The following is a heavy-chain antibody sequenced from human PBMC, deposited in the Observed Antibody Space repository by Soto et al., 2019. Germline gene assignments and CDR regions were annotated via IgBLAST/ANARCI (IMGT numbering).Heavy chain of an antibody. CDR1: GFTFSSYA. J-gene: IGHJ3*02. CDR3: ARVLLHSLGYSSTLSDALDI. V-gene: IGHV3-30-3*01. D-gene: IGHD6-13*01. Sequence: QVQLVESGGGVVQPGRSLRLSCAASGFTFSSYAMHWVRQAPGKGLEWVAVISYDGSNKYYADSVKGRFTISRDNSKNTLYQQMNSLRAEDTAMYYCARVLLHSLGYSSTLSDALDIWGQGTMVTVSS. CDR2: ISYDGSNK.